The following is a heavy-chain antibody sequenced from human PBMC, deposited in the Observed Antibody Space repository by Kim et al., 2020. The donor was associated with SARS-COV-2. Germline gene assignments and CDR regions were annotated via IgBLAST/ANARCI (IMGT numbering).Heavy chain of an antibody. CDR2: IFNSGTT. CDR3: ARVGYANYIYYYMDV. D-gene: IGHD1-7*01. J-gene: IGHJ6*03. CDR1: GDSISRDS. V-gene: IGHV4-59*01. Sequence: SETLSLTCAVSGDSISRDSWTWIRQPPGKGLEWVGHIFNSGTTHYNPSLKSRLTLSLDTSRNQFSLNLSSVTAADTGVYFCARVGYANYIYYYMDVWG.